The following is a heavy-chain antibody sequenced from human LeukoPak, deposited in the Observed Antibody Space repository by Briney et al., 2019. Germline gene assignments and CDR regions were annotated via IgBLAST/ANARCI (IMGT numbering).Heavy chain of an antibody. J-gene: IGHJ3*02. CDR2: TNPNSGGT. V-gene: IGHV1-2*02. CDR3: AGIAARFAFDI. D-gene: IGHD6-6*01. Sequence: ASVKVSCKASGYTFTCYYMHWVRQAPGQGLEWMGWTNPNSGGTNYAQKFQGRVTMTRDTSISTAYMELSRLRSDDTAVYYCAGIAARFAFDIWGQGTMVTVSS. CDR1: GYTFTCYY.